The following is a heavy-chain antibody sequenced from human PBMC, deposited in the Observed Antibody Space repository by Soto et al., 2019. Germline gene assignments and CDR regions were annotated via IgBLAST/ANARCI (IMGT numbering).Heavy chain of an antibody. Sequence: QVQLQESGPGLVKPSETLSLTCTVSGDSVSSTTYYWSWIRQPPGKGLEWIGFIYYTGSTHYNPSPKGRVTXSXDXXKNQVSLRLSSVTAADTAVYYFAIYRGDPKLAFDIWGQGTMVTVSS. CDR2: IYYTGST. J-gene: IGHJ3*02. D-gene: IGHD2-2*02. V-gene: IGHV4-61*01. CDR1: GDSVSSTTYY. CDR3: AIYRGDPKLAFDI.